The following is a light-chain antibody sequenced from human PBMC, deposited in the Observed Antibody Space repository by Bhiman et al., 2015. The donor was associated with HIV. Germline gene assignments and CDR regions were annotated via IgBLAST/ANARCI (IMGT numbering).Light chain of an antibody. V-gene: IGLV2-14*03. Sequence: QSALTQPASVSGSPGQSITISCTGTSSDVGGYNYVSWYQQYPGKAPKLMIYDVSNRPSGVPNRFSGSKSGNTASLTISGLQAEDEADYFCCSYAASSTSHVVFGGGTKLTVL. CDR3: CSYAASSTSHVV. CDR1: SSDVGGYNY. CDR2: DVS. J-gene: IGLJ2*01.